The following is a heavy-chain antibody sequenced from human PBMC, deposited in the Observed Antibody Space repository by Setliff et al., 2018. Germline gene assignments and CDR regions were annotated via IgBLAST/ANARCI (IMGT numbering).Heavy chain of an antibody. V-gene: IGHV1-2*04. D-gene: IGHD3-22*01. CDR2: INPNSGGT. J-gene: IGHJ4*02. CDR3: ARGEENDSSGYYWVRLRPPTDS. Sequence: ASVKVSCKASGYTFTGYYMHWVRQAPGQGLEWMGWINPNSGGTNYAQKLQGWVTMTRDTSISTAYMGLSRLRSDDTAVYYCARGEENDSSGYYWVRLRPPTDSWGQGTLVTVSS. CDR1: GYTFTGYY.